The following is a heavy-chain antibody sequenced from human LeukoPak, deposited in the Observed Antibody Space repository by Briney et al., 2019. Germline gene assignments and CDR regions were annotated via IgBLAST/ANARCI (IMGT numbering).Heavy chain of an antibody. Sequence: GGSLRLSCAASGFTFSSYGMHWVRQAPGKGLEWVAFIRYDGSNKYYADSVKGRFTISRDNSKNTLYLQMNSLRAEDTAVYYCAKEPRVIGYYFDYWGQGTLVTVSS. J-gene: IGHJ4*02. V-gene: IGHV3-30*02. D-gene: IGHD3-16*02. CDR2: IRYDGSNK. CDR3: AKEPRVIGYYFDY. CDR1: GFTFSSYG.